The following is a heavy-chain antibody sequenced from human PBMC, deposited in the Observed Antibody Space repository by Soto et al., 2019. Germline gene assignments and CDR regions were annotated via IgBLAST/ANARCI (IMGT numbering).Heavy chain of an antibody. V-gene: IGHV4-34*01. CDR2: INESGST. CDR3: ARGSGIVALPGELEDVKYDY. Sequence: QVQLQQWGAGLVKPSETLSLSCAVYGQSFSGHSWAWIRQPPGKGLEWIGEINESGSTYYNPSLKSRVTISTDTSKNQFSLKLSSVSAADTAAYFCARGSGIVALPGELEDVKYDYWGHVTLVNVSS. J-gene: IGHJ4*01. D-gene: IGHD1-1*01. CDR1: GQSFSGHS.